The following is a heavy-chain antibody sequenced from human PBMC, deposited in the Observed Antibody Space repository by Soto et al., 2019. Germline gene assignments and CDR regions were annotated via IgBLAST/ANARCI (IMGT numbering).Heavy chain of an antibody. J-gene: IGHJ4*02. CDR2: ISGSGGST. D-gene: IGHD3-22*01. Sequence: LRLSCAASGFTFSSYAMSWVRQAPGKGLEWVSAISGSGGSTYYADSVKGRFTISRDNSKNTLYLQMNSLRAEDTAVYYCAKDRGSYYYDSSGYSYWGQGTLVTVSS. CDR1: GFTFSSYA. CDR3: AKDRGSYYYDSSGYSY. V-gene: IGHV3-23*01.